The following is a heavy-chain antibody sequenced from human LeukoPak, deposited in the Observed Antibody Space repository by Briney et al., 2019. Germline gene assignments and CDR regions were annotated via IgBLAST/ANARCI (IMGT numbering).Heavy chain of an antibody. CDR3: ARDRLAYCSSTSCYSRYNWFDP. Sequence: GGSLRLSCAASGFTFSSHEMNWVRQAPGKGLEWVSYISSSVDSIFYADSVKGRFTISRDNTKNSLYLQMNSLRAEDTAVYYCARDRLAYCSSTSCYSRYNWFDPWGQGTLVTVSS. CDR1: GFTFSSHE. J-gene: IGHJ5*02. CDR2: ISSSVDSI. D-gene: IGHD2-2*01. V-gene: IGHV3-48*03.